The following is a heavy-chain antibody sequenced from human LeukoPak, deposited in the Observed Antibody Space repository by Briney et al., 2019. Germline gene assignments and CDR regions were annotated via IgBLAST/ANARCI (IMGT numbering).Heavy chain of an antibody. J-gene: IGHJ6*03. V-gene: IGHV5-51*01. Sequence: GDSLKFSCEASGYTFTNYWISWLRELRGRGLEWVGIITPGDSQTLYSPSFQGQVTISADKNLNTAYLQWSSLKASDTAMYYCARRYTGYETGYYYYMDVWGKGTTLAVCS. CDR2: ITPGDSQT. CDR3: ARRYTGYETGYYYYMDV. D-gene: IGHD5-12*01. CDR1: GYTFTNYW.